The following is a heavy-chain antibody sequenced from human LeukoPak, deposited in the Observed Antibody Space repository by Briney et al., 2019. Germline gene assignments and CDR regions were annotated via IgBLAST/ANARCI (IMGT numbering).Heavy chain of an antibody. CDR3: ARHHARLGEFANWFDL. Sequence: GGSLRLSCAASGFTFSRYWMSWVRQAPGKGLEWVANIKQDGSEKYYVDSVKGRFTISRDNAKNSLYLQVNSLRAEDTAVYYCARHHARLGEFANWFDLWGQGTLVTVSS. CDR1: GFTFSRYW. CDR2: IKQDGSEK. J-gene: IGHJ5*02. V-gene: IGHV3-7*01. D-gene: IGHD3-10*01.